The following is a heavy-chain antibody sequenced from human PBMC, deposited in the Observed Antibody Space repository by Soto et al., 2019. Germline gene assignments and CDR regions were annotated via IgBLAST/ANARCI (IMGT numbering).Heavy chain of an antibody. CDR2: ISTYSGNT. CDR3: ARVKDHRLDY. Sequence: QVPLVQSGAEVEKPGASVKVSCKASGYAFTSCGISWVRQAPGQGLEWMGWISTYSGNTNYAQNLQGRVTMTTDTSTSTVYMELRSLRSDDTAVYYCARVKDHRLDYWGQGTLVTVSS. V-gene: IGHV1-18*01. CDR1: GYAFTSCG. J-gene: IGHJ4*02.